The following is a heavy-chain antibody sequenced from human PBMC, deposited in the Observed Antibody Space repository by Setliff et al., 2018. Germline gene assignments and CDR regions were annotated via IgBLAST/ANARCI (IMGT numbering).Heavy chain of an antibody. CDR3: ARDRPGAIFGVVTPFDY. CDR2: ISSSSSSI. Sequence: GGSLRLSCAASGFTFSSYSMNWVRQAPGKGLEWVSYISSSSSSIYYADSVKGRFTISRDNAKNSLYLQMNSLRAEDTAVYYCARDRPGAIFGVVTPFDYWGQGTLVTVSS. D-gene: IGHD3-3*01. V-gene: IGHV3-48*01. CDR1: GFTFSSYS. J-gene: IGHJ4*02.